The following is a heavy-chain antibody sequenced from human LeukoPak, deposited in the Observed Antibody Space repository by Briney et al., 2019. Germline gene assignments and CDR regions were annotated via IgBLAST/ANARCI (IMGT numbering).Heavy chain of an antibody. CDR1: GGSFSGYY. CDR3: ARGRSKRPIDY. Sequence: KTSETLSLTCAVYGGSFSGYYWSWIRQPPGKGLEWSGEINHSGSTNYNPSLKSRVTISVDTSKNQFSLKLSSVTAADTAVYYCARGRSKRPIDYWGQGTLVTVSS. V-gene: IGHV4-34*01. CDR2: INHSGST. J-gene: IGHJ4*02. D-gene: IGHD1-14*01.